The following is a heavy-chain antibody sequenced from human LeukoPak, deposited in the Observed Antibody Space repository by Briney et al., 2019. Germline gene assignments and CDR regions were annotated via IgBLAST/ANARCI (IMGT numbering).Heavy chain of an antibody. J-gene: IGHJ4*02. V-gene: IGHV3-21*01. CDR2: ISSSSSSYI. D-gene: IGHD2-15*01. Sequence: PGGSLRLSCAASGFTFSSYSMNWVRQAPGKGLEWVSSISSSSSSYIYYADSVKGRFTISRDNAKNSLYLQMNSLRAEDTAVYYCARLGYCSGGSCYWGQGTLVTVSS. CDR3: ARLGYCSGGSCY. CDR1: GFTFSSYS.